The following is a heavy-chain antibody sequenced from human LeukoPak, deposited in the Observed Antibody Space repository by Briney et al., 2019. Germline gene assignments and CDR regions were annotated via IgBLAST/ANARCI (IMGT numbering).Heavy chain of an antibody. CDR2: IIPIFGIA. D-gene: IGHD3-22*01. CDR1: GGTFSSYA. J-gene: IGHJ4*02. Sequence: GSSVKVSCKASGGTFSSYAISWVRQAPGQGLEWTGRIIPIFGIANYAQKFQGRVTITADKSTSTAYMELSSLRSEDTAVYYCARDRPPAGDSSGKLDYWGQGTLVTVSS. CDR3: ARDRPPAGDSSGKLDY. V-gene: IGHV1-69*04.